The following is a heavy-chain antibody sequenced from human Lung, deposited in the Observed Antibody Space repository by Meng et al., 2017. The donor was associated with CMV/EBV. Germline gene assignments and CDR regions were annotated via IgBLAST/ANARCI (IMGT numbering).Heavy chain of an antibody. Sequence: QVQSQEPGPALVKPSGTLSLTCAVSGGDISSSNWWSWVRQPPGKGLEWSGEIYHSGSTNYNPSLKSRVTISVDKSKNQFSLKLSSVTAADTAVYYCASFPPPGKQWLVTDYWGQGTLVTVSS. J-gene: IGHJ4*02. V-gene: IGHV4-4*02. CDR1: GGDISSSNW. CDR2: IYHSGST. CDR3: ASFPPPGKQWLVTDY. D-gene: IGHD6-19*01.